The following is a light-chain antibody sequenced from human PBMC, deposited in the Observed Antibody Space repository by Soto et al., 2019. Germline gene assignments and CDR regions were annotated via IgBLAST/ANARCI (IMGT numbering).Light chain of an antibody. Sequence: DIQMTQSPSTLSASVGDRVTITCRASQSISSWLAWYQQKPGKAPKLLIYDASRLESGVPSRFSGSGSWAEFTLTISSLQPDDFANYYCQQYNSYWTFGQGTKVEIK. CDR1: QSISSW. V-gene: IGKV1-5*01. CDR3: QQYNSYWT. CDR2: DAS. J-gene: IGKJ1*01.